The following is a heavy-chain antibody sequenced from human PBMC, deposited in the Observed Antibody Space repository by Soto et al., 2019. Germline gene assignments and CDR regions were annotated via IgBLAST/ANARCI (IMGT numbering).Heavy chain of an antibody. V-gene: IGHV3-33*01. D-gene: IGHD3-10*01. Sequence: GGSLRLSCAASGFTFSSYGMHWVRQAPGKGLEWVAVIWYDGSNKYYADSVKGRFTISRDNSKNTLYLQMNSLRAEDTAVYYCARDRSWAHAYFDYWGQGTLVTVSS. CDR1: GFTFSSYG. J-gene: IGHJ4*02. CDR2: IWYDGSNK. CDR3: ARDRSWAHAYFDY.